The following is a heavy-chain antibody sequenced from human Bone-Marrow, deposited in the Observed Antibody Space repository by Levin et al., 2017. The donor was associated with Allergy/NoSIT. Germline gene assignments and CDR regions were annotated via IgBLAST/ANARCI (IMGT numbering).Heavy chain of an antibody. Sequence: GESLKISCAASGFIFSNYWMSWVRQAPGRGLEWVTSMKQDGSEEAYVDSVKGRFTISRDNAKNSLFLQMNSLRAEDTALYYCARAGATSSGRYYFDYWGQGTLLTVSS. CDR1: GFIFSNYW. CDR3: ARAGATSSGRYYFDY. J-gene: IGHJ4*02. CDR2: MKQDGSEE. V-gene: IGHV3-7*01. D-gene: IGHD6-19*01.